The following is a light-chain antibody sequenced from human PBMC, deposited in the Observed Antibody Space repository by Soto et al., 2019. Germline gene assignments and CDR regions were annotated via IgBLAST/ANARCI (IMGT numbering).Light chain of an antibody. CDR1: QTISTW. Sequence: DIQMTQSPSTLSASVGDRVTITCRASQTISTWMAWYQQKPGKAPKLLVYDASTLQSGVASTFSGSGSGTEFTLIISGLQPDDSATYYCQQYTNTNNPWMFGQGTKVDIK. V-gene: IGKV1-5*01. J-gene: IGKJ1*01. CDR3: QQYTNTNNPWM. CDR2: DAS.